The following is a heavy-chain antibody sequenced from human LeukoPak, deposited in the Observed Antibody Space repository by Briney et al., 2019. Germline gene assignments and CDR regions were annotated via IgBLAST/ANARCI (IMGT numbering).Heavy chain of an antibody. V-gene: IGHV4-59*01. D-gene: IGHD1/OR15-1a*01. Sequence: SETLSLTCTVSGVSINTYFWSWIRQPPGKGLEWIGYVYYNGITNYNPSLKSRVSISLDTSKNQFSLRLNSVTAAESAVYYCASQLGGTTFHWGQGTLVTVSS. CDR3: ASQLGGTTFH. J-gene: IGHJ4*02. CDR2: VYYNGIT. CDR1: GVSINTYF.